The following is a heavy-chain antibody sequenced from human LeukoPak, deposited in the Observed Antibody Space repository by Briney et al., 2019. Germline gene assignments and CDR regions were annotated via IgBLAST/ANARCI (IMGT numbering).Heavy chain of an antibody. J-gene: IGHJ4*02. CDR3: ASEAYSSSWYQG. D-gene: IGHD6-13*01. CDR1: GFTFSSHS. V-gene: IGHV3-21*01. Sequence: GGSLRLSCAASGFTFSSHSMNWVRQAPGKGLEWVSSISSSSSYIYYADSVKGRFTISRDNAKNSLYLQMNSLRAEDTAVYYCASEAYSSSWYQGWGQGTLVTVSS. CDR2: ISSSSSYI.